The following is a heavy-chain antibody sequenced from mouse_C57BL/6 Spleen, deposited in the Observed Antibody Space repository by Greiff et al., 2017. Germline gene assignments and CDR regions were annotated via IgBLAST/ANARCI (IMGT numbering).Heavy chain of an antibody. CDR1: GYSFTSYY. V-gene: IGHV1-66*01. CDR2: IYPGSGNT. Sequence: QVQLKQSGPELVKPGASVKISCKASGYSFTSYYIHWVKQRPGQGLEWIGWIYPGSGNTKYNEKFKGKATLTADTSSSTAYMQLSSLTSEDSAVYYCAREVDYDSYYFDYWGQGTTLTVSS. D-gene: IGHD2-4*01. CDR3: AREVDYDSYYFDY. J-gene: IGHJ2*01.